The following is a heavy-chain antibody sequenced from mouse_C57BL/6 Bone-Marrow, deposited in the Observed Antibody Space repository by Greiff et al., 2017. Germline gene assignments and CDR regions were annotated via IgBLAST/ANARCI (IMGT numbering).Heavy chain of an antibody. CDR3: ARHGDYSGSFAY. CDR2: ISNGGGGT. CDR1: GFAFSDYY. Sequence: VQLKESGGGLVQPGGSLKLSCAASGFAFSDYYMYWVRQTPEQRLEWVAYISNGGGGTYYPDTVKGRFTLSTDNATNTLYLQLSSLKSEDTAMYYCARHGDYSGSFAYWGQGTPLTVSA. J-gene: IGHJ3*01. V-gene: IGHV5-12*01. D-gene: IGHD1-1*01.